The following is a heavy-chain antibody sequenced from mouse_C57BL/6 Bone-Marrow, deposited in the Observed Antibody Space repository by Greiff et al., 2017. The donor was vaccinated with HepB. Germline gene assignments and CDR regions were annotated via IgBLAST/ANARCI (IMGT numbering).Heavy chain of an antibody. V-gene: IGHV1-50*01. Sequence: QVQLQQPGAELVKPGASVKLSCKASGYTFTSYWMQWVKQRPGQGLEWIGEIDPSDSYTNYNQKFKGKATLTVDTSSSTAYMQLSSLTSEDSAVYYCAREGGKGTWFAYWGQGTLVTVSA. CDR1: GYTFTSYW. CDR2: IDPSDSYT. J-gene: IGHJ3*01. D-gene: IGHD1-3*01. CDR3: AREGGKGTWFAY.